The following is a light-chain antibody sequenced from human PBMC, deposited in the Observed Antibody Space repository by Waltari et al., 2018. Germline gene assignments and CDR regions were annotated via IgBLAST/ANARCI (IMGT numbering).Light chain of an antibody. V-gene: IGKV3-11*01. CDR3: QQRSNWRGT. J-gene: IGKJ4*01. Sequence: EIVLTQSPATLSLSPGERATLSCRASQSVSSYLAWYQQKPGQAPRRLIYDASNRATGIPARFSGSGSGTDFTLTISSLEPEDFAVYYCQQRSNWRGTFGGGTKVEIK. CDR1: QSVSSY. CDR2: DAS.